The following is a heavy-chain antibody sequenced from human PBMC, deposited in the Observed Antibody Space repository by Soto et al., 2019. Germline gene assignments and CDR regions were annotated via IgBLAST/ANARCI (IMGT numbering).Heavy chain of an antibody. CDR3: ARGPSSGSFDF. J-gene: IGHJ4*02. CDR1: GYTFIYYT. CDR2: VNADNGDK. D-gene: IGHD6-19*01. Sequence: QVHLVQSGAEVKKPGASGKVSCKASGYTFIYYTMHWLRQAPGQRPEWMGWVNADNGDKRYSQKFQGRLTMTRDTSASTIYVELSSLTSEDTAVYFCARGPSSGSFDFWGQGTLVTVSS. V-gene: IGHV1-3*01.